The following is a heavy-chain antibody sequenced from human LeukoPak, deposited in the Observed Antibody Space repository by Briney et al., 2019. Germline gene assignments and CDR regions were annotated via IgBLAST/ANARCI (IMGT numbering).Heavy chain of an antibody. J-gene: IGHJ6*03. CDR3: AKDLTTVATPYYYYYTDV. D-gene: IGHD4-23*01. Sequence: GSLRLSCAASGFTFSTNSMNWVRQAPGKGLEWVSSIGISSSHTFYADSVKGRFTISRDNAENSVYLQMNSLRAEDTAVYYCAKDLTTVATPYYYYYTDVWGKGTTVTVSS. CDR1: GFTFSTNS. CDR2: IGISSSHT. V-gene: IGHV3-21*01.